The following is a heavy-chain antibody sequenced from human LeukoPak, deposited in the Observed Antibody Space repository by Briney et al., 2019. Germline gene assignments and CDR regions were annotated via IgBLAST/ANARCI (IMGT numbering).Heavy chain of an antibody. CDR2: ISAYNGNT. V-gene: IGHV1-18*01. Sequence: ASVKVSCKASGYTLTGYGISWVRQAPGQGLEWMGWISAYNGNTNYAQKLQGRVTMTTDTSTSTAYMELRSLRSDDTAVYYCASQNGSYTTFDYWGQGTLVTVSS. J-gene: IGHJ4*02. CDR1: GYTLTGYG. CDR3: ASQNGSYTTFDY. D-gene: IGHD1-26*01.